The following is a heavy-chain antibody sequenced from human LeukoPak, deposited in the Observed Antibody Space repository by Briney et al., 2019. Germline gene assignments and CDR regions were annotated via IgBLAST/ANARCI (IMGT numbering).Heavy chain of an antibody. Sequence: ASVEVSCKASGYTFTTYGISWVRQAPGQGLEWMGWISAYNGNTNYAQKFQGRLTMTTDTSTSTAYMELRSLRSDDTAVYYCARDLGSGLGIFGDYWGQGTLVTVSS. CDR3: ARDLGSGLGIFGDY. CDR1: GYTFTTYG. V-gene: IGHV1-18*01. CDR2: ISAYNGNT. J-gene: IGHJ4*02. D-gene: IGHD3-10*02.